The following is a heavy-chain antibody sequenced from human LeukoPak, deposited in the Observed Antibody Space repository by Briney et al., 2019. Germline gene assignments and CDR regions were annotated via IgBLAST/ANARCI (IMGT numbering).Heavy chain of an antibody. CDR1: GFTFSSYA. CDR3: ARRAVAGTVDY. J-gene: IGHJ4*02. CDR2: ISYDGSNK. V-gene: IGHV3-30-3*01. D-gene: IGHD6-19*01. Sequence: GGSLRLSCAASGFTFSSYAMHWVRQAPGKGLEWVAVISYDGSNKYYADSVKGRFTISRDNSKNTLYLQMNSLRAEDTAVYYCARRAVAGTVDYWGQGTLVTVSS.